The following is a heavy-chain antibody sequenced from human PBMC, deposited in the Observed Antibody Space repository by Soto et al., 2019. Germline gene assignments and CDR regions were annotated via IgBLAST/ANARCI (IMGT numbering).Heavy chain of an antibody. J-gene: IGHJ4*02. CDR1: GYPFTSYG. Sequence: QVQLVQSGAEVKKPGASVKVSCKTSGYPFTSYGINWVRQAPGQGPEWMGWISAYNVKTSYTQKFQGRFTMTTDTSTVTSYMAMRSLRADDTAVYYCASDRRIAVTGLLHYWGQGTLVTFST. V-gene: IGHV1-18*01. CDR2: ISAYNVKT. CDR3: ASDRRIAVTGLLHY. D-gene: IGHD6-19*01.